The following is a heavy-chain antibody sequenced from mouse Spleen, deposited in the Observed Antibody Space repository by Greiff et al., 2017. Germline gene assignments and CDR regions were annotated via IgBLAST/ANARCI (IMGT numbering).Heavy chain of an antibody. D-gene: IGHD2-4*01. CDR2: IDPETGGT. CDR3: TKSTYDYYFDY. CDR1: GYTFTDYE. J-gene: IGHJ2*01. V-gene: IGHV1-15*01. Sequence: QVQLQQSGAELVRPGASVTLSCKASGYTFTDYEMHWVKQTPVHGLEWIGAIDPETGGTAYNQKFKGKAILTADKSSSTAYMELRSLTSEDSAVYYCTKSTYDYYFDYWGQGTTLTVSS.